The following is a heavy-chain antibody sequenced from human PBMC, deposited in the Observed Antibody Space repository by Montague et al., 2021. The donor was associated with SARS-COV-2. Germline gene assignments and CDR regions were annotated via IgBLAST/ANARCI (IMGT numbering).Heavy chain of an antibody. V-gene: IGHV4-39*07. D-gene: IGHD3-22*01. J-gene: IGHJ4*02. CDR1: GGSISSSSYY. CDR2: IYYSGST. CDR3: ARGWFSPMLVVVIRGPFDY. Sequence: SETLSLTCTVSGGSISSSSYYWGWIRQPPGKELEWIGTIYYSGSTYYNPSLKSRVTISVDTSKNQFSLKLSSVTAADTAVYYCARGWFSPMLVVVIRGPFDYWGQGALVTVSS.